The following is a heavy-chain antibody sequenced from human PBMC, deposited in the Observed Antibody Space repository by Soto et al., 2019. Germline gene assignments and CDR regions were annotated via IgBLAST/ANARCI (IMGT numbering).Heavy chain of an antibody. CDR2: IIPIFGTA. D-gene: IGHD6-6*01. CDR1: GGTFSSYA. V-gene: IGHV1-69*13. CDR3: ARDIAARDYYYYGMDV. J-gene: IGHJ6*02. Sequence: SVKVSCKASGGTFSSYAISWVRQAPGQGLEWMGGIIPIFGTANYAQKFQGRVTITADESTSTAYMELSSLRSEDTAVYYCARDIAARDYYYYGMDVWGQGTTVTVSS.